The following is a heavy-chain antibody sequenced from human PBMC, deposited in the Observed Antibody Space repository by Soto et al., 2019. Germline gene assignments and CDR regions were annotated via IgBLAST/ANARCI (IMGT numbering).Heavy chain of an antibody. CDR2: ISGSGGST. CDR3: AKDLGYSSSWYDAFDT. D-gene: IGHD6-13*01. Sequence: GGSLRLSCAASGFTFSSYAMSWVRQAPGKGLEWVSAISGSGGSTYYADSVKGRFTISRDNSKNTLYLQMNSLRAEDTAVYYCAKDLGYSSSWYDAFDTWGQGTMVTVSS. J-gene: IGHJ3*02. CDR1: GFTFSSYA. V-gene: IGHV3-23*01.